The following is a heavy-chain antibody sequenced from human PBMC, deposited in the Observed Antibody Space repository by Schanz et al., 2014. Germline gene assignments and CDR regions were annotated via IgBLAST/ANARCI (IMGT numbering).Heavy chain of an antibody. Sequence: VQLVESGGDLVQPGGSLRLSCSASGFTFSTFAMHWVRQAPGKGLEYISAISNNGDSTYYADSVKSRFTISRDNSRNTLYLQMNGLRGEDTAVYYCAKDLDANYFDYWGQGILVTVSS. J-gene: IGHJ4*02. CDR1: GFTFSTFA. V-gene: IGHV3-64*04. CDR2: ISNNGDST. D-gene: IGHD1-1*01. CDR3: AKDLDANYFDY.